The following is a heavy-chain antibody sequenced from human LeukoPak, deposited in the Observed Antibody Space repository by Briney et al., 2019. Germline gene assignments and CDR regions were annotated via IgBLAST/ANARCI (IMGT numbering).Heavy chain of an antibody. D-gene: IGHD3-22*01. V-gene: IGHV4-4*07. J-gene: IGHJ5*02. CDR2: IYTSGST. CDR1: GGSISSYY. Sequence: PSETLSLTCTVSGGSISSYYWSWIRQPAGKGLEWIGRIYTSGSTNYNPSLKSRVTMSVDTSKNQFSLKLSSVTAADTAVYYCARARITMIVGGNWFDPWGQGTLVTVSS. CDR3: ARARITMIVGGNWFDP.